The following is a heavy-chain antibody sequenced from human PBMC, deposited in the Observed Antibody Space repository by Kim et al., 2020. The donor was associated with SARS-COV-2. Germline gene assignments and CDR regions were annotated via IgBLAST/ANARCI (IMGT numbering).Heavy chain of an antibody. V-gene: IGHV4-61*07. CDR3: ARRTVVTYFDY. Sequence: HYHPALKSRVPISVDTSKNQVSLKLGSVTAADTAVYYCARRTVVTYFDYWGQGTLVTVSS. D-gene: IGHD2-21*02. J-gene: IGHJ4*02.